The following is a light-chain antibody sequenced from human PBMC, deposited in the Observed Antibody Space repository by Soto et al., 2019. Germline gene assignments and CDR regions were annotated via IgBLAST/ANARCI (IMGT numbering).Light chain of an antibody. CDR2: DAS. CDR1: ESIGLW. V-gene: IGKV1-5*01. CDR3: HQYSVFPWT. J-gene: IGKJ1*01. Sequence: DVQMTQSPSTLSASIGDRVTITCRASESIGLWLAWYQEKPGQAPKPLVYDASSLQRGVSSRFSGSGSGTEFTLTISSLKPDDFATYSCHQYSVFPWTFGQGTKVQIK.